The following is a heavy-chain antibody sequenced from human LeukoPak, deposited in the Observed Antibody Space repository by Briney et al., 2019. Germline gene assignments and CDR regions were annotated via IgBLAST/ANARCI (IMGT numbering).Heavy chain of an antibody. CDR1: GGTFSTYA. Sequence: SVKVSCKPSGGTFSTYAISWVRQAHGQGLEWMGGIIPILGTAKYAKKFQGRVTITADEFTSTAHMELSSLRSEDTAVYYCASNTNYYEGSGHYVFDYWGQGTLVTISS. CDR2: IIPILGTA. J-gene: IGHJ4*02. V-gene: IGHV1-69*13. D-gene: IGHD3-22*01. CDR3: ASNTNYYEGSGHYVFDY.